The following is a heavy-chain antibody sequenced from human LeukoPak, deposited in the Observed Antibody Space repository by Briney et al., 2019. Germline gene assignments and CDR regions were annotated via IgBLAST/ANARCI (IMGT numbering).Heavy chain of an antibody. J-gene: IGHJ3*02. CDR1: GFTFGKYW. CDR2: IKSKTDGGTT. D-gene: IGHD3-22*01. Sequence: GGSLRLSCVASGFTFGKYWMSWVRQAPGKGLEWVGRIKSKTDGGTTDYAAPVKGRFTISRDDSKNTLYLQMNSLKTEDTAVYYCTTDKGYYDSSGYSTGWYAFDIWGQGTMVTVSS. CDR3: TTDKGYYDSSGYSTGWYAFDI. V-gene: IGHV3-15*01.